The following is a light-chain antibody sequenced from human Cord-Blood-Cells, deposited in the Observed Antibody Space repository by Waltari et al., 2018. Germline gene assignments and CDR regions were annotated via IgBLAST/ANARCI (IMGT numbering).Light chain of an antibody. CDR2: EVS. CDR3: SSYAGSNNLV. Sequence: QSALTQPPSASGSPGQSVTISCPGTSSDVGGYNYVSWYQQHPGKAPKLMIYEVSKRPSGVPDRFSGSKSGNTAPLTVSGLQAEDEADYYCSSYAGSNNLVFGGGTKLTVL. V-gene: IGLV2-8*01. CDR1: SSDVGGYNY. J-gene: IGLJ2*01.